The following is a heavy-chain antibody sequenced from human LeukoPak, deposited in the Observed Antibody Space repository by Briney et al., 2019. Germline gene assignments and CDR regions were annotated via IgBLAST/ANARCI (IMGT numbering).Heavy chain of an antibody. CDR3: ARHNFSDCWSGYYTWDYYYYGMDV. CDR2: IYYSGST. V-gene: IGHV4-59*08. J-gene: IGHJ6*02. D-gene: IGHD3-3*01. CDR1: GGSISSYY. Sequence: PSETLSLTCTVSGGSISSYYWSWIRQPPGKGLEWIGYIYYSGSTNYNPSLKSRVTISVDTSKNQFSLKLSSVTAAATAVYYCARHNFSDCWSGYYTWDYYYYGMDVWGQGTTVTVSS.